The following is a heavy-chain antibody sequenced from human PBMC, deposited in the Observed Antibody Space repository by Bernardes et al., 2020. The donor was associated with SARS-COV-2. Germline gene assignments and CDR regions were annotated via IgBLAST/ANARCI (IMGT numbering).Heavy chain of an antibody. CDR3: ARGITMIVVVEAFDI. D-gene: IGHD3-22*01. Sequence: ASVKVSCKASGYTFTGYYMHWVRQAPGQGLEWMGWINPNSGGTNYAQKFQGWVTMTRDTSISTAYMELSRLRSDDTAVYYCARGITMIVVVEAFDIWGQGTMVTGSS. V-gene: IGHV1-2*04. J-gene: IGHJ3*02. CDR1: GYTFTGYY. CDR2: INPNSGGT.